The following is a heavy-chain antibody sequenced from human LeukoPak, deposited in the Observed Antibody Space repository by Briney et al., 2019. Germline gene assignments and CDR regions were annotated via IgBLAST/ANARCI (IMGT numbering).Heavy chain of an antibody. D-gene: IGHD3-10*01. CDR1: GYTFTGYY. J-gene: IGHJ4*02. CDR2: INPNSGGT. CDR3: ARAHIKVRGVTSY. V-gene: IGHV1-2*02. Sequence: ASVKVSCKASGYTFTGYYMHWVRQAPGQGLEWMGWINPNSGGTNYAQKFQGRVTMTRDTSISTAYMELSRLRSDDTAVYYCARAHIKVRGVTSYWGRGTLVTVSS.